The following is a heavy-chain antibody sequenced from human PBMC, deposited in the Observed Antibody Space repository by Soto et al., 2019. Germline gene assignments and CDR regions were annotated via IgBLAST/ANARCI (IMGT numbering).Heavy chain of an antibody. CDR2: MNPNSGNT. CDR1: GYTFTSYD. D-gene: IGHD3-3*01. V-gene: IGHV1-8*01. J-gene: IGHJ6*03. Sequence: ASVKVSCKASGYTFTSYDINWVRQATGQGLEWMGWMNPNSGNTGYAQKFQGRVTLTRNTSISTAYMELSSLRSEDTAVYYCVRAYYDFWSGYYRQRNYYYYYYMDVWGKGTTVTVSS. CDR3: VRAYYDFWSGYYRQRNYYYYYYMDV.